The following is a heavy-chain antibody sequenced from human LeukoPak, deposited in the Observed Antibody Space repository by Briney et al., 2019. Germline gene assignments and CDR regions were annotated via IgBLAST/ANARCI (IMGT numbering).Heavy chain of an antibody. J-gene: IGHJ4*02. CDR2: IRYDGSKK. V-gene: IGHV3-30*02. D-gene: IGHD4-17*01. CDR3: AKDPDYGDYYFDY. Sequence: GRSLRLSCAASGFTFSSYAMHWVRQAPGKGLEWVAFIRYDGSKKYYADSVKGRFTISRDNSKNTLYLQMNSLRAEDTAVHYCAKDPDYGDYYFDYWGQGTLVTVSS. CDR1: GFTFSSYA.